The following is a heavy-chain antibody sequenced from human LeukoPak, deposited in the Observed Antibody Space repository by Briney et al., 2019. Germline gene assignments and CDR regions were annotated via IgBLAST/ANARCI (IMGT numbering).Heavy chain of an antibody. CDR3: AKETYYYDSSGYYNWFDP. D-gene: IGHD3-22*01. V-gene: IGHV3-21*04. CDR1: GFTFSSYS. Sequence: GGSLRLSCAASGFTFSSYSMNWVRQAPGKGLEWVSSISSSSSYIYYADSVKGRFTISRDNAKNSLYLQMNSLRAEDTAVYYCAKETYYYDSSGYYNWFDPWGQGTLVTVSS. J-gene: IGHJ5*02. CDR2: ISSSSSYI.